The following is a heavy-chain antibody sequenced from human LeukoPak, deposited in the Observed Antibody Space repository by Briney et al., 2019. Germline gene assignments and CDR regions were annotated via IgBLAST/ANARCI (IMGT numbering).Heavy chain of an antibody. CDR3: ARLNYSNQTFDP. Sequence: SETLSPTCTVSGGSISSYYWSWIRQPPGKGLEWIGYIYYSGSTNYNPSLKSRVTISVDTSKDQFSLKLSSVTAADTAVYYCARLNYSNQTFDPWGQGTLVAVSS. V-gene: IGHV4-59*08. D-gene: IGHD4-11*01. J-gene: IGHJ5*02. CDR2: IYYSGST. CDR1: GGSISSYY.